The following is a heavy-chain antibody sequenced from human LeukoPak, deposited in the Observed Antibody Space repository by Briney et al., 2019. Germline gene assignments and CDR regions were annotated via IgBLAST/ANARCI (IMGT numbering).Heavy chain of an antibody. D-gene: IGHD3-9*01. Sequence: SVKVSCKASGGTFSSYAISWVRQAPGQGLEWMGGIIPVFDTANYAQKFQGRVTITADESTSTACMELRSLRSDDTAVYHCARLGKYDILTGPTYYYYYMDVWGKGTTVTVSS. J-gene: IGHJ6*03. CDR2: IIPVFDTA. CDR3: ARLGKYDILTGPTYYYYYMDV. CDR1: GGTFSSYA. V-gene: IGHV1-69*13.